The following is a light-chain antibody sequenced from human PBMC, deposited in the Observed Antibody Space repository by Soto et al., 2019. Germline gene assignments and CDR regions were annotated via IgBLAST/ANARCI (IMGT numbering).Light chain of an antibody. CDR1: QSVSSNY. J-gene: IGKJ1*01. CDR3: QQYGSSYPWT. CDR2: GAS. Sequence: IVGTRCAGTLSLSPGERATLSCRAIQSVSSNYLAWYQQKPGQAPRLLIYGASSRATGIPDRFSGSGSGTDFTLTIRRLEPEDFAVYYCQQYGSSYPWTFGQGTKVDIK. V-gene: IGKV3-20*01.